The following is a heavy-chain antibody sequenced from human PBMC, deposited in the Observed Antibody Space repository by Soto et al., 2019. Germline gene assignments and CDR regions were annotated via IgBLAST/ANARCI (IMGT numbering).Heavy chain of an antibody. CDR3: ARGGRGAGSDSLVVF. D-gene: IGHD3-10*01. V-gene: IGHV1-18*01. Sequence: QVQLVQSGPEVKKPGASVKVSCKASGYTFTDFGISWVRQAPGQGLQWMAWISGYNGNTKYAQKLQDRVTVSTDTSASTVYMELRSLRADDTAVYYCARGGRGAGSDSLVVFWGQGTVVTVSS. CDR2: ISGYNGNT. J-gene: IGHJ4*02. CDR1: GYTFTDFG.